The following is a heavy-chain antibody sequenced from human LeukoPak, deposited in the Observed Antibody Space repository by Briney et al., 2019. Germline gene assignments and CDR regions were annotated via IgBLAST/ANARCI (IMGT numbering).Heavy chain of an antibody. D-gene: IGHD1-1*01. Sequence: GGSLRLSCAASGFTFDDYAMHWVRQAPGKGLEWVSGISWNSGSIGYADSVKGRFTISRDNTKNSLYLQMNSLRAEDTALYYCAKDNYNTGNYYGMDVWGQGTTVTVSS. CDR2: ISWNSGSI. CDR1: GFTFDDYA. J-gene: IGHJ6*02. V-gene: IGHV3-9*01. CDR3: AKDNYNTGNYYGMDV.